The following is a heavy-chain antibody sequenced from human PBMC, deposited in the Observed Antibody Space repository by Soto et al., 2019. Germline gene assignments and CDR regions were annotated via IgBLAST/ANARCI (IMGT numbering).Heavy chain of an antibody. CDR1: GYTFTGYY. J-gene: IGHJ5*02. Sequence: ASVKVSCKASGYTFTGYYMHWVRQAPGQGLEWMGWINPNSGGTNYAQKFQGWVTMTRGTSISTAYMELSRLRSDDTAVYYCARGPVVVVVAATDVLDPWGQGTLVTVSS. CDR3: ARGPVVVVVAATDVLDP. CDR2: INPNSGGT. D-gene: IGHD2-15*01. V-gene: IGHV1-2*04.